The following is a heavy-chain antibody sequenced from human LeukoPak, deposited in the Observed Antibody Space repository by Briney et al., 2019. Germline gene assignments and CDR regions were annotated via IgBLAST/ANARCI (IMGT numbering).Heavy chain of an antibody. J-gene: IGHJ4*02. Sequence: PGGSLRLSCAASGFTFSSYSMNWVRQAPGKGLEWVSYISSSSSTIYYADSVKGRSTISRDNAKNSLYLQMNSLRDEDTAVYYCARDRSGIAVAGTRFDYWGQGTLVTVSS. D-gene: IGHD6-19*01. V-gene: IGHV3-48*02. CDR1: GFTFSSYS. CDR3: ARDRSGIAVAGTRFDY. CDR2: ISSSSSTI.